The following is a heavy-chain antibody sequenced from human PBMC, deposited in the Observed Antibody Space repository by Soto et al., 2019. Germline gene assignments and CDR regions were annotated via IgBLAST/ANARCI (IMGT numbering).Heavy chain of an antibody. D-gene: IGHD1-26*01. Sequence: PGWSLRLSCLASGFTVTTNYMIWVRQPPGKGLEWVSTTFSGGSTNYADSVRGRFSISRDNSKNTVYLQMNNLRVEDTAVYYCAKKSPSSIQGWAFAMDVWGQGTTVTVSS. V-gene: IGHV3-53*01. CDR1: GFTVTTNY. CDR2: TFSGGST. CDR3: AKKSPSSIQGWAFAMDV. J-gene: IGHJ6*02.